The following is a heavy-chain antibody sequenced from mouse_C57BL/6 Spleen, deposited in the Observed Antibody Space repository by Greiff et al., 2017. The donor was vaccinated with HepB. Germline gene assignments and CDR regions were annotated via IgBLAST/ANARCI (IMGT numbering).Heavy chain of an antibody. J-gene: IGHJ4*01. V-gene: IGHV1-15*01. CDR3: TYCGSSYSWAMDY. Sequence: QVQLQQSGAELVRPGASVTLSCKASGYTFTDYEMHWVKQTPVHGLEWIGAIDPETGGTAYNQKFKGKAILTADKSSSTAYMELRSLTSEDSAVYYCTYCGSSYSWAMDYWGQGTSVTVSS. CDR1: GYTFTDYE. CDR2: IDPETGGT. D-gene: IGHD1-1*01.